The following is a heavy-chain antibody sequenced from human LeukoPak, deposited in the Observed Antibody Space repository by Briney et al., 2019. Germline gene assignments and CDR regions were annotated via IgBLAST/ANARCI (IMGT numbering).Heavy chain of an antibody. V-gene: IGHV4-59*01. J-gene: IGHJ5*02. Sequence: PSETLSLTCTVSGGSISSYYWSWIRQPPGKGLEWIGYIYYSGSTNYNPSLKSRVTISVDTSKNQFSLKLSSVTAADTAVYYCARANGLYNWNDGYWFDPWGQGTLVTVSS. CDR3: ARANGLYNWNDGYWFDP. CDR2: IYYSGST. CDR1: GGSISSYY. D-gene: IGHD1-20*01.